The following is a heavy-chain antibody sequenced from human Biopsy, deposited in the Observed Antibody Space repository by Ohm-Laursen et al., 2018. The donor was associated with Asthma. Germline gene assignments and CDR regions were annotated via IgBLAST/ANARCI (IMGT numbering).Heavy chain of an antibody. V-gene: IGHV3-11*01. CDR1: GFPFSDYY. CDR2: ISSSGTTI. Sequence: SLRLSCAAFGFPFSDYYMSWIRQAPGKGLEWVSYISSSGTTIFNADSVKGRFTISRDNAKNSLYLQMNSLRAEDTAVYYCAREKAYSDILTAYYNGWYFDLWGRGTLVTVSS. CDR3: AREKAYSDILTAYYNGWYFDL. D-gene: IGHD3-9*01. J-gene: IGHJ2*01.